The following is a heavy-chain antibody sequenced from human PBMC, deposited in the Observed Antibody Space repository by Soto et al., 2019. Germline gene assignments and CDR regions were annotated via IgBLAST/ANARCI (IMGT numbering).Heavy chain of an antibody. J-gene: IGHJ6*03. Sequence: GASVKVSCKASGYTLASYGSSWVRQAPGQGLEWMGWISAYNGNTNYAQKLQGRVTMTTDTSTSTAYMELRSLRSDDTAVYYCARLDSRYYYYYMDVWGKGTTVTVSS. CDR3: ARLDSRYYYYYMDV. V-gene: IGHV1-18*01. CDR1: GYTLASYG. CDR2: ISAYNGNT. D-gene: IGHD6-13*01.